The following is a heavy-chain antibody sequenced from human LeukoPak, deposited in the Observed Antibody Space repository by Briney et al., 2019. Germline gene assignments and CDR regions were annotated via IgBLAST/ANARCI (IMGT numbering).Heavy chain of an antibody. CDR2: ISSSGSTI. Sequence: GGSLRLSCAASGFTFSSYAMSWVRQAPGKGLEWVSYISSSGSTIYYADSVKGRFTISRDNAKNSLYLQMNSLRAEGTAVYYCARDRRTTSWYAFDYWGQGTLVTVSS. J-gene: IGHJ4*02. CDR1: GFTFSSYA. V-gene: IGHV3-48*04. D-gene: IGHD6-13*01. CDR3: ARDRRTTSWYAFDY.